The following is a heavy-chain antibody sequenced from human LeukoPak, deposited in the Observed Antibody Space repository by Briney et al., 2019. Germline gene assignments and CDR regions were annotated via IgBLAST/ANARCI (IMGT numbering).Heavy chain of an antibody. CDR3: AGHHPRNTVDF. V-gene: IGHV4-59*08. Sequence: SETLPLTCTVSGGSISSYYWSWIRQPPGKGLEWIGYISYSGSTNYNPSLKSRVTISLDTSKNQFSLKLSSVTAADTAVYYCAGHHPRNTVDFWGQGTLVTVSS. J-gene: IGHJ4*02. D-gene: IGHD2-8*02. CDR2: ISYSGST. CDR1: GGSISSYY.